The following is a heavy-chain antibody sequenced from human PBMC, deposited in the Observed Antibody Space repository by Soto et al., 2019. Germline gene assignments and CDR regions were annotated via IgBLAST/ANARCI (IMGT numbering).Heavy chain of an antibody. D-gene: IGHD3-10*01. CDR1: GFTFSNYA. J-gene: IGHJ5*02. CDR3: GKDYRTVVWGLIDWFDP. V-gene: IGHV3-23*01. CDR2: ISDNGGST. Sequence: EVQLLESGGDLVQPGGSLRLSCAASGFTFSNYAMTWVRQAPGKGLEWVSGISDNGGSTYYADSVRGRFTISRDNAKKKLDLEMTRLRGGDTAIFFFGKDYRTVVWGLIDWFDPWGQGTLVTVSS.